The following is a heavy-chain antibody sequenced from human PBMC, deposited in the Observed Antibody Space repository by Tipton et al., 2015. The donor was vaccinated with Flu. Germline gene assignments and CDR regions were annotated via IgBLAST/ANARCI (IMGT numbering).Heavy chain of an antibody. CDR1: GFTFSNQW. CDR2: ISQDGGAK. D-gene: IGHD2/OR15-2a*01. J-gene: IGHJ3*01. Sequence: SLRLSCAASGFTFSNQWMHWVRQAPGKGLEWVAIISQDGGAKYYVDSVKGRFTISRDNARDSLYLQINSLRDEDTALYYCARGNPEDAFDVWGQGTVVAVSS. CDR3: ARGNPEDAFDV. V-gene: IGHV3-7*01.